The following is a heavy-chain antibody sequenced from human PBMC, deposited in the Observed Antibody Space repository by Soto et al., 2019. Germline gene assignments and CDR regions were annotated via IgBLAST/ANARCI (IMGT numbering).Heavy chain of an antibody. CDR3: AKDRSGYDWGFDFDY. CDR1: GFTFSSYA. Sequence: EVQLLESGGGLVQPGGSLRLSCAASGFTFSSYAMSWVRQAPGKGLEWVSAISGSGGSTYYADSVKGRFTSHRDNAKNTLYLQMNSLRAEDKAVYYCAKDRSGYDWGFDFDYWGQGTLVTVAS. J-gene: IGHJ4*02. D-gene: IGHD5-12*01. V-gene: IGHV3-23*01. CDR2: ISGSGGST.